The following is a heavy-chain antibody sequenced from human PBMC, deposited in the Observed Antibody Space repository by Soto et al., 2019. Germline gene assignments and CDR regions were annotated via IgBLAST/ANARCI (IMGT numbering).Heavy chain of an antibody. Sequence: SVKVSCKASGYTFTNYYMHWVRQAPGQGLEWMGFINPSGSSTSYAQRFQGRVTMTRDTSTTTVYMELSSLRSEDTAVYYCARVNLEGSYFYAMDVWGQGTTVTVSS. CDR3: ARVNLEGSYFYAMDV. V-gene: IGHV1-46*01. D-gene: IGHD1-1*01. CDR2: INPSGSST. J-gene: IGHJ6*02. CDR1: GYTFTNYY.